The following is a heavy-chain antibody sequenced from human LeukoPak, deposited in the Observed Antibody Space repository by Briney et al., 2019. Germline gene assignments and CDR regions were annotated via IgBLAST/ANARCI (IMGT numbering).Heavy chain of an antibody. CDR2: ISAYNGNT. CDR3: ARYGLVTNDAFDI. CDR1: GYTFTAYY. J-gene: IGHJ3*02. V-gene: IGHV1-18*04. Sequence: ASVKVSCKASGYTFTAYYMHWVRQAPGQGLEWMGWISAYNGNTNYAQKLQGRVTMTTDTSTSTAYMELRSLRSDDTAVYYCARYGLVTNDAFDIWGQGTMVTVSS. D-gene: IGHD2-21*02.